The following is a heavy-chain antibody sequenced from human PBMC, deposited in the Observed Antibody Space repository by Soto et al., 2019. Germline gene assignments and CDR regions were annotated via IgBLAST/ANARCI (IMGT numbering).Heavy chain of an antibody. V-gene: IGHV1-18*01. CDR2: ISAYNGNT. Sequence: ASVKVSCKASGYTFTSHGISWVRQAPGQGLEWMGWISAYNGNTNYAQKLQGRVTMTTDTSTSTAYMELRSLSSDDTAVYYCARDSRFLEWDDAFDIWGQGTMVTVSS. D-gene: IGHD3-3*01. CDR3: ARDSRFLEWDDAFDI. CDR1: GYTFTSHG. J-gene: IGHJ3*02.